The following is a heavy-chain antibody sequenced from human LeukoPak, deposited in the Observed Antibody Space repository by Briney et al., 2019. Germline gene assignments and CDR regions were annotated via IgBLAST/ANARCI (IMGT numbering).Heavy chain of an antibody. J-gene: IGHJ2*01. D-gene: IGHD1-1*01. V-gene: IGHV3-48*03. Sequence: GGSLRCSCSASGFNFSSYGLDWVRQAPGRGLEWVSFLTNNGWTIYYADSVKGRFTISRDDAKNSLYLQMNSLRADDRAFYYCPRDIQPPTERFFALCSRGTLVTVSS. CDR3: PRDIQPPTERFFAL. CDR1: GFNFSSYG. CDR2: LTNNGWTI.